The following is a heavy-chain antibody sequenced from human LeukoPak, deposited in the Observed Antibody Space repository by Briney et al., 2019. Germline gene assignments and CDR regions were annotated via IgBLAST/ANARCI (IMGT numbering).Heavy chain of an antibody. CDR1: GFTFSNYD. J-gene: IGHJ4*02. CDR2: ISGGSRTI. CDR3: ARAFGGNYPWGFDY. Sequence: PGGSLRLSCAASGFTFSNYDMNWVHQAPGKGLEWVSHISGGSRTIYYADSVKGRFTISRDNAKNSLYLQMNSLRAEDTAVYYCARAFGGNYPWGFDYWGQGTLVTVSP. V-gene: IGHV3-48*01. D-gene: IGHD3-16*01.